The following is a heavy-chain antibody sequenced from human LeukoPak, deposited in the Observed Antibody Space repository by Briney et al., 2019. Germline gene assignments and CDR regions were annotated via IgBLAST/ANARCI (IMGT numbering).Heavy chain of an antibody. D-gene: IGHD7-27*01. J-gene: IGHJ4*02. Sequence: GASVKVSCKASGYIFTGYYMHWVRQAPGQGLEWMRWIIPNTGDTNYAQKFQGRVTMTRDTSISTAYMELSRLRSDDTAVYYCARGPHWDPHFDYWGQGTLVTVSS. CDR2: IIPNTGDT. CDR1: GYIFTGYY. V-gene: IGHV1-2*02. CDR3: ARGPHWDPHFDY.